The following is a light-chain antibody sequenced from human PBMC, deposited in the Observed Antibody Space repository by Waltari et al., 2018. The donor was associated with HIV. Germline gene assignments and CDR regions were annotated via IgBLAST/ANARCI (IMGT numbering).Light chain of an antibody. CDR3: VGWDASLSAYV. J-gene: IGLJ1*01. CDR1: SSNIGNDN. Sequence: QSVLTQPPSASGTPGQRVTISCSGSSSNIGNDNVYWYQQLPGTPPKPLIYKNNQRPAGVPDRFAGSKSGTSAYLAISGLRSEDEADYYCVGWDASLSAYVFGAGTKVTVL. V-gene: IGLV1-47*01. CDR2: KNN.